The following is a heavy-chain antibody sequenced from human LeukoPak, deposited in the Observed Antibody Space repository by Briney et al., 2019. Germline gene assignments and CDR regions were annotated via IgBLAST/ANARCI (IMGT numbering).Heavy chain of an antibody. CDR2: ISTGGNTV. J-gene: IGHJ4*02. Sequence: GGSLRLSCAASGFTFSDSEMNWVRQAPGKGLEWVSYISTGGNTVYYADSVKGRFTISRDNAKSSLYLQVNSLRAEDTAVYYCARSARGYSRDYWGQGTLVTVSS. CDR1: GFTFSDSE. D-gene: IGHD2-21*01. CDR3: ARSARGYSRDY. V-gene: IGHV3-48*03.